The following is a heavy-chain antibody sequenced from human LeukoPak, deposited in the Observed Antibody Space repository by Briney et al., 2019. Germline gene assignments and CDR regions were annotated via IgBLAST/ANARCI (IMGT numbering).Heavy chain of an antibody. CDR2: AYVDGKT. V-gene: IGHV3-66*01. D-gene: IGHD5-12*01. CDR1: DLIVTINY. Sequence: GGSLRLSCAASDLIVTINYMAWVRRAPGRGLEWVSMAYVDGKTYYADSVEGRFTISRDNSNNTMYLQMNTLSAEDSAIYYCARVRQLYTIGFDNFDYWGQGTLVTVSS. CDR3: ARVRQLYTIGFDNFDY. J-gene: IGHJ4*02.